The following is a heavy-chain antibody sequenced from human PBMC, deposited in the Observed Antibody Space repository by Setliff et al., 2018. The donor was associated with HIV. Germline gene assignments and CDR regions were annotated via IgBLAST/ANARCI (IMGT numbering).Heavy chain of an antibody. J-gene: IGHJ5*02. Sequence: SETLSLICTVSGDSVSAFNYYWGWIRRPPGKGLEWIASIYSSGTTYHSPSLKNRVTVSADRTKNQFSLKLTSVTAADTAVYYCARHRGVRDPSGWYGISWLDPWGQGTLVTVSS. CDR2: IYSSGTT. D-gene: IGHD6-19*01. CDR3: ARHRGVRDPSGWYGISWLDP. V-gene: IGHV4-39*01. CDR1: GDSVSAFNYY.